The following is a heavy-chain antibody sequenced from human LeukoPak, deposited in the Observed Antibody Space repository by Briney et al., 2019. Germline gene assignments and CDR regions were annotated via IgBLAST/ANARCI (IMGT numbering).Heavy chain of an antibody. CDR3: ARVGRPYYDSSGHYYDAFDF. V-gene: IGHV7-4-1*02. D-gene: IGHD3-22*01. Sequence: WASVKLSCKTSGYNFTTYALTWVRLAPGQGLEWMGWVNINTGNPTYAQGFTGRFVFSWDTAVSTTYLQISSLTSEDTAVYYCARVGRPYYDSSGHYYDAFDFWGQGTMVTVSS. CDR2: VNINTGNP. CDR1: GYNFTTYA. J-gene: IGHJ3*01.